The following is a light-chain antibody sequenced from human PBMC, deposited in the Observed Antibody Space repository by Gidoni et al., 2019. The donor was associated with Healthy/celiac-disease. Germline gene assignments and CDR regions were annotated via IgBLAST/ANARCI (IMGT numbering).Light chain of an antibody. V-gene: IGKV1-5*03. Sequence: DIQMTQSPSTLSASVGDRVTITCRASQSISSWLAWYQQKPGKAPKLMIYKAYSLESGVPSRFSGSGSGTECTLTISSLQPDDFATYYCQQYNSYSRTFGQXTKVEIK. CDR2: KAY. CDR3: QQYNSYSRT. J-gene: IGKJ1*01. CDR1: QSISSW.